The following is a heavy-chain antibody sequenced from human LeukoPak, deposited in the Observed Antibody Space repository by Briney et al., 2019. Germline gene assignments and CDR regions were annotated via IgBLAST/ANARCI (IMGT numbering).Heavy chain of an antibody. D-gene: IGHD6-19*01. CDR1: GDSVSSNSAA. CDR2: TCYRSKWYN. Sequence: SQTLSLTCAISGDSVSSNSAAWNWIRQSPSRGLEWLGRTCYRSKWYNEYAVTVKSRITINADTSKNQFSLQLNSVTPEDTAIYYCAGDEYSSFDYWGQGTLVTVSS. V-gene: IGHV6-1*01. J-gene: IGHJ4*02. CDR3: AGDEYSSFDY.